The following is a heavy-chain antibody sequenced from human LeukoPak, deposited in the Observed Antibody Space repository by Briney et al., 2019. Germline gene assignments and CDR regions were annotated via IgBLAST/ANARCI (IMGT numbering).Heavy chain of an antibody. CDR1: GFTFSSYA. CDR3: ARAPSYIAARPPGGDY. V-gene: IGHV3-23*01. J-gene: IGHJ4*02. Sequence: GGSLRLSCAASGFTFSSYAMSWVRQAPGKGLEWVSAISGSGGSTYYADSVKGRFTISRDNSKNTLYLQMNSLRAEDTAVYYCARAPSYIAARPPGGDYWGQGTLVTVSS. CDR2: ISGSGGST. D-gene: IGHD6-6*01.